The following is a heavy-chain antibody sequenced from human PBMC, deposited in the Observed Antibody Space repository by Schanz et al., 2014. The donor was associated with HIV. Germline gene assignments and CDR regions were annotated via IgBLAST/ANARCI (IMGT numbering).Heavy chain of an antibody. CDR2: IKHSGST. V-gene: IGHV4-34*01. CDR1: VGSFTDYY. J-gene: IGHJ2*01. D-gene: IGHD1-26*01. CDR3: ARVRSGSTAGYFDL. Sequence: QVQLHQWGAGLLKPSETLSLTCAVYVGSFTDYYWTWIRQPPGKGLEWIGEIKHSGSTNYNPSLKSRVAFSVDTSRGQFSLKVNSVTAADTALYFCARVRSGSTAGYFDLWGRGTPVTVSS.